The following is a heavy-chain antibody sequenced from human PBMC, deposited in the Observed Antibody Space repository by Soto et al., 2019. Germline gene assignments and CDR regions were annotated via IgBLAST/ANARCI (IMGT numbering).Heavy chain of an antibody. Sequence: GGSLRLSCAASGFTFTSYTMNWVRQAPGKGLEWVSSISSSSDYIYYADSMKGRVTISRHNAKNSLFQDMKSLTGEDTAVYYRARARVYATGPLDFWGQGTLVTVS. CDR2: ISSSSDYI. CDR1: GFTFTSYT. J-gene: IGHJ4*02. V-gene: IGHV3-21*06. D-gene: IGHD6-13*01. CDR3: ARARVYATGPLDF.